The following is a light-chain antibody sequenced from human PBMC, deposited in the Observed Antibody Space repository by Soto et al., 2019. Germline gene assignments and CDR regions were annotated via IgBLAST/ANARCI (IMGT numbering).Light chain of an antibody. J-gene: IGKJ1*01. Sequence: EIVMTQSPATLSLSPGERATLSCRAIQSVSSSYLSWYQQKPGQAPRLLIYGASTRATGIPARFSGSGSGTDFTLTISSLQPEDFAVYYCQQDYNLPWTFGQGTKV. V-gene: IGKV3D-7*01. CDR2: GAS. CDR1: QSVSSSY. CDR3: QQDYNLPWT.